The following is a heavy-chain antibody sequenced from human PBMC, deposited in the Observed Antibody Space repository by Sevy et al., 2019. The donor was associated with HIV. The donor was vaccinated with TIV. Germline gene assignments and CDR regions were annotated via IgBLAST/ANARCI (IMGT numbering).Heavy chain of an antibody. V-gene: IGHV4-39*01. J-gene: IGHJ6*02. D-gene: IGHD3-22*01. CDR3: ARGHYFDSSGYSKSTDYFGIDV. Sequence: SETLSLNCTVSVVSITSSSYYWGWIRQSPGRGLEWIGSIYYHGRTHFNPSLKSRVTISVDTSQNQFSLKLTSVTAADTAVYYCARGHYFDSSGYSKSTDYFGIDVWGQGTTVTVSS. CDR1: VVSITSSSYY. CDR2: IYYHGRT.